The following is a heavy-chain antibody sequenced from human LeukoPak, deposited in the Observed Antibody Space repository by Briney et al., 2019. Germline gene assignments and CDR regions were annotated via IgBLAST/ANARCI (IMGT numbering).Heavy chain of an antibody. CDR3: AKDLPDYDFWSGYPDY. V-gene: IGHV3-30*02. D-gene: IGHD3-3*01. J-gene: IGHJ4*02. CDR2: IRYDGSNK. Sequence: PGGSLRLSCAASGFTFSSYGMHWVRQAPGKGLEWVAFIRYDGSNKYYADSVKGRFTISRDNSKNTLYLQMNSLRAEDTAVYYCAKDLPDYDFWSGYPDYWGQGTLVTVSS. CDR1: GFTFSSYG.